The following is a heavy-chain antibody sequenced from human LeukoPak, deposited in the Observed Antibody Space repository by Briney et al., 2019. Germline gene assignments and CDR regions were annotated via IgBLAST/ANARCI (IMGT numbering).Heavy chain of an antibody. Sequence: SETLSLTCAVSGGSISSGGYSWSWIRQPPGKGLEWIGYIYHSGSTYYNPSLKSRVTISVDRSKNQFSLKLSSVTAADTAVYYCARGATYCSGGSCYKLSRVYYFDYWGQGTLVTVSS. CDR2: IYHSGST. CDR1: GGSISSGGYS. J-gene: IGHJ4*02. CDR3: ARGATYCSGGSCYKLSRVYYFDY. V-gene: IGHV4-30-2*01. D-gene: IGHD2-15*01.